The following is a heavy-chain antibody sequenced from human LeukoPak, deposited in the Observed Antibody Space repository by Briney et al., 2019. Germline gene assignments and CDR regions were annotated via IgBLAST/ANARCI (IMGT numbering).Heavy chain of an antibody. J-gene: IGHJ3*02. V-gene: IGHV1-69*06. D-gene: IGHD3-10*01. Sequence: SVKVSCKASGGSFSSYAISWVRQAPGQGLEWMGGIIPIFGTANYAQKFQGRVTITADKSTSTAYMELSSLRSEDTAVYYCARDPGFGEKWFEAFDIWGQGTMVTVSS. CDR2: IIPIFGTA. CDR1: GGSFSSYA. CDR3: ARDPGFGEKWFEAFDI.